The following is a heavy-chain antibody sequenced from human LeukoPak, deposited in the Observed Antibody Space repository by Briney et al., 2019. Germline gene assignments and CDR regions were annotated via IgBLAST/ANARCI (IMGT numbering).Heavy chain of an antibody. J-gene: IGHJ4*02. D-gene: IGHD1-26*01. CDR3: VKDSPPRYSGSPPAY. Sequence: GGSLRLSCAASGFTFSSYWMSWVRQAPGKGLEWVTVISYDGSSKFYAASVKGRFAVSRHNSKNTLYLQMNSLRADDAAVYYCVKDSPPRYSGSPPAYWGQGTLVTVSS. V-gene: IGHV3-30*18. CDR1: GFTFSSYW. CDR2: ISYDGSSK.